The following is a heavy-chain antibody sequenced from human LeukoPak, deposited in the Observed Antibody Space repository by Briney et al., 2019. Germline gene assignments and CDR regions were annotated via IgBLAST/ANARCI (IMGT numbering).Heavy chain of an antibody. CDR1: GYSISSGYY. CDR3: ARVTYYYDSSGYYYYYYYMDV. CDR2: IDHSGST. D-gene: IGHD3-22*01. Sequence: SETLSLTCTVSGYSISSGYYWGWIRQPPGKGLEWTGSIDHSGSTYYNPSLKSRITISVDTSKNQFSLKLSSVTAADTAVYYCARVTYYYDSSGYYYYYYYMDVWGKGTTVTISS. V-gene: IGHV4-38-2*02. J-gene: IGHJ6*03.